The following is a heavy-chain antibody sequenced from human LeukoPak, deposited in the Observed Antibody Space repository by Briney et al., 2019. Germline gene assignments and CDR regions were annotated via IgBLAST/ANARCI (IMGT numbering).Heavy chain of an antibody. V-gene: IGHV1-8*01. Sequence: ASVKVSCKASGYTFTSYDINWVRQATGQGLEWMGWMNPNSGNTGWAQKFQGRLTMTRDTSISTAYMELSNLESEDTAVNYCARALTDIVVAPAIWGQGTAVTVSS. J-gene: IGHJ3*02. CDR2: MNPNSGNT. CDR1: GYTFTSYD. CDR3: ARALTDIVVAPAI. D-gene: IGHD2-2*01.